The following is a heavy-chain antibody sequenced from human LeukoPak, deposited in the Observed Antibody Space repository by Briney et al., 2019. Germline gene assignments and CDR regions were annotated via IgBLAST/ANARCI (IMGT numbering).Heavy chain of an antibody. CDR2: ISGGGGGT. D-gene: IGHD3-22*01. J-gene: IGHJ4*02. Sequence: PGGSLRLSCAASGFTFRSYAMSWVRQAPGQGLEWVSSISGGGGGTYYANSVKGRFTISRDNSKNTLYLQMNSLRVEDTAVYYCAKALSGYYRFDYWGQGTLVTVSS. V-gene: IGHV3-23*01. CDR1: GFTFRSYA. CDR3: AKALSGYYRFDY.